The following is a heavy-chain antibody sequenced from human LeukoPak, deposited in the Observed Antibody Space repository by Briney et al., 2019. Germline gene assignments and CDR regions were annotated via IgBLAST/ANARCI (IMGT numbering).Heavy chain of an antibody. J-gene: IGHJ4*02. CDR2: ITSDGTAT. D-gene: IGHD5-24*01. CDR3: ARGYNYANDFDS. CDR1: GFPFSSYW. V-gene: IGHV3-74*01. Sequence: GGSLRLSCAASGFPFSSYWMHWVRQAPGKGLVWVSRITSDGTATTYADSVKGRFTISRDNAKNTLYLQMNSLRVEDTALYYCARGYNYANDFDSWGQGTLVSVSS.